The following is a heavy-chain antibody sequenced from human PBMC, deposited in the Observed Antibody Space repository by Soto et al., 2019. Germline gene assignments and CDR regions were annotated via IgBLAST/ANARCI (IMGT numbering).Heavy chain of an antibody. CDR3: AKDQTPTYYYDSSGYYD. CDR1: GFTFSSYG. V-gene: IGHV3-30*18. CDR2: ISYDGSNK. J-gene: IGHJ4*02. D-gene: IGHD3-22*01. Sequence: QVQLVESGGGVVQPGRSLRLSCAASGFTFSSYGMHWVRQAPGKGLEWVAVISYDGSNKYYADSVKGRFTISRDNSKNTLYLQMNSLRAEDTAVYYCAKDQTPTYYYDSSGYYDWGQGTLVTVSS.